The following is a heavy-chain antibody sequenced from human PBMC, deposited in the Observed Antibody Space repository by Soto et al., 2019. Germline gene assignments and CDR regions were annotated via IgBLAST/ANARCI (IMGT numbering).Heavy chain of an antibody. CDR2: ISYDGSNK. V-gene: IGHV3-30*18. D-gene: IGHD1-26*01. J-gene: IGHJ3*02. CDR3: AKVGAKSADAFDI. Sequence: GGSLRLSCAASGSTFSSYGMHWVRQAPGKGLEWVAVISYDGSNKYYADSVKGRFTISRDNSKNTLYLQMNSLRAEDTAVYYCAKVGAKSADAFDIWGQGTMVTVSS. CDR1: GSTFSSYG.